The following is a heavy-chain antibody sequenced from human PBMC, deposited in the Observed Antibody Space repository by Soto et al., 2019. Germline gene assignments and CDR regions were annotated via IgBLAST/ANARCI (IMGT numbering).Heavy chain of an antibody. CDR1: GFTFSSYG. CDR3: AKDLQVEGYYDFWSGYYRDYYYGMDV. CDR2: ISYDGSNK. Sequence: GGSLRLSCAASGFTFSSYGMHWVRQAPGKGLEWVAVISYDGSNKYYADSVKGRFTISRDNSKNTLYPQMNSLRAEDTAVYYCAKDLQVEGYYDFWSGYYRDYYYGMDVWGQGTTVTAP. V-gene: IGHV3-30*18. J-gene: IGHJ6*02. D-gene: IGHD3-3*01.